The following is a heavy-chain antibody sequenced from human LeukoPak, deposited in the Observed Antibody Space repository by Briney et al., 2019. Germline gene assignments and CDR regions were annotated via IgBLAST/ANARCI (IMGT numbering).Heavy chain of an antibody. CDR1: GYTFNDYG. J-gene: IGHJ6*02. Sequence: GGSLRLSCAASGYTFNDYGVSWVRHAPTKGLGWVSGITWSGAATAYADSVKGRFTISRDNAKNSLFLEMNSLTAEDTALYYCARGFRDGPLYGMDVWGQGTTVTVSS. D-gene: IGHD2-21*01. CDR2: ITWSGAAT. V-gene: IGHV3-20*04. CDR3: ARGFRDGPLYGMDV.